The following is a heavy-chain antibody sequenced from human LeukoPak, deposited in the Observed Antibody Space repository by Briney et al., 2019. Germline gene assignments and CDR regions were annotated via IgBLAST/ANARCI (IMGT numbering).Heavy chain of an antibody. D-gene: IGHD4-17*01. V-gene: IGHV1-69*13. CDR1: GGTFSSYA. J-gene: IGHJ4*02. Sequence: ASAKVSCKASGGTFSSYAISWVRQAPGQGLEWMGGIIPIFGTANYAQKFQGRVTITADESTSTAYMELSSLRSEDTAVYYCARDLDYGDYVGVIDYWGQGTLVTVSS. CDR2: IIPIFGTA. CDR3: ARDLDYGDYVGVIDY.